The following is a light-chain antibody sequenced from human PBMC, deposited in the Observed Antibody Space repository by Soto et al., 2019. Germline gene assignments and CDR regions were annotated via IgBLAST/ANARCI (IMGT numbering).Light chain of an antibody. CDR1: QSVSGN. J-gene: IGKJ5*01. Sequence: IGMTQSPAAVSVSPGERATLSCRASQSVSGNLAWYQQKPGQAPRLLIYDTSTRATDIPARFSGSGSGTDFTLTISSLEPEDFAVYYCQQRSNWPPITFGQGTRLAN. V-gene: IGKV3-11*01. CDR2: DTS. CDR3: QQRSNWPPIT.